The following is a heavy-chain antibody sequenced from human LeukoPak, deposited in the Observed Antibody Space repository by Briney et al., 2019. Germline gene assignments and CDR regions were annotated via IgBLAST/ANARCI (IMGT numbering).Heavy chain of an antibody. CDR1: GFTFSSYS. Sequence: GGSLRLSCAASGFTFSSYSMNWVRQAPGKGLEWVSSISSSSSYIYYADSVKGRFTISRDNSKNTPYLQMNSLRAEDTAVYYCAKDMSYYYDSSGYYYWGQGTLVTVSS. J-gene: IGHJ4*02. V-gene: IGHV3-21*04. D-gene: IGHD3-22*01. CDR3: AKDMSYYYDSSGYYY. CDR2: ISSSSSYI.